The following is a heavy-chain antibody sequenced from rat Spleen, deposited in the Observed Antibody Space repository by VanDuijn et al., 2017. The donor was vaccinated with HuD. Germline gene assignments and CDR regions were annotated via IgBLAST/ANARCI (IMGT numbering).Heavy chain of an antibody. CDR3: ARHRDWGRGWFAY. CDR1: GITFSDYY. CDR2: ISHDGGNT. Sequence: EVQLVESDGGLVQPGRSLKLSCAASGITFSDYYMAWVRQAPTKGLEWVASISHDGGNTYYRDSVKGRFTISRDNAKSTLYLQMDSLRSEDTATYYCARHRDWGRGWFAYWGQGTLVTVSS. D-gene: IGHD5-1*01. V-gene: IGHV5-25*01. J-gene: IGHJ3*01.